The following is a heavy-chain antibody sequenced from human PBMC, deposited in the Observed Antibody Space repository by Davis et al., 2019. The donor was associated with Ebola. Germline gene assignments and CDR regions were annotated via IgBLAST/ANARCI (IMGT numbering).Heavy chain of an antibody. Sequence: GESLKISCAASGFTFSGSAMHWVRHASGKGLEWVGRIRSKANSYATAYAASVKGRFTISRDDSKNTAYLQMNSLKTEDTAVYYCTITYGDLDYWGQGTLVTVSS. CDR3: TITYGDLDY. V-gene: IGHV3-73*01. D-gene: IGHD4-17*01. CDR2: IRSKANSYAT. J-gene: IGHJ4*02. CDR1: GFTFSGSA.